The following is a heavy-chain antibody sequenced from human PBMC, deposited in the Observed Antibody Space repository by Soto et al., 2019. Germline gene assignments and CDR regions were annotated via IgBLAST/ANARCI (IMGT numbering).Heavy chain of an antibody. CDR2: ISGSGGTT. CDR1: TFTFTNYA. V-gene: IGHV3-23*01. CDR3: ATISDRGIAAALDS. J-gene: IGHJ4*02. D-gene: IGHD6-13*01. Sequence: GGSLRLSCVASTFTFTNYAMTWVRQAPGEGLEWVSAISGSGGTTYYAESVKGRFSISRDNSKNTLYLHLNSLRVEDAAIYYCATISDRGIAAALDSWGQGTLVTVSS.